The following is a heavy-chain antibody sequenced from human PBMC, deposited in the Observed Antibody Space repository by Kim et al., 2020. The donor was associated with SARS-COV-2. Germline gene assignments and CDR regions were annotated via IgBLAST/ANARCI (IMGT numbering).Heavy chain of an antibody. J-gene: IGHJ4*02. V-gene: IGHV4-59*01. CDR3: ARDLHGDGYYFHY. D-gene: IGHD2-2*03. Sequence: NPSLKSRVTISIDTSKNQFCLNLAAVTAADTAIYYCARDLHGDGYYFHYWGQGALVTASS.